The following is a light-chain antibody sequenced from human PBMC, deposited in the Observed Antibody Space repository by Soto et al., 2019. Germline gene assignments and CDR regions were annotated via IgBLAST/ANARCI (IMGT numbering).Light chain of an antibody. J-gene: IGKJ5*01. CDR1: QSVSSSY. CDR2: AAS. CDR3: QQYNNWPFP. Sequence: EIVLTQSPGTLSLSPGERATLSCRASQSVSSSYLVWHQQKPGQAPRLLIYAASRRATGIPDRFSATGSETDFTLTISGLQSEDSAVYFCQQYNNWPFPFGQGTRLEIK. V-gene: IGKV3-20*01.